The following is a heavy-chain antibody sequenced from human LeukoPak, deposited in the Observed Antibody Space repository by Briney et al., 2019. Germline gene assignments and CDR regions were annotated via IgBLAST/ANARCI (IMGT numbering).Heavy chain of an antibody. CDR1: GFTFSSFE. CDR3: ANGELLWFGEPRFDY. D-gene: IGHD3-10*01. CDR2: ISSGGSST. Sequence: GGSLRLSCVTSGFTFSSFEMSWVRQVPGKGLEWISYISSGGSSTYYADSVKGRFTISRDNSKNTLYLQMNSLRAEDTAVYYCANGELLWFGEPRFDYWGQGTLVTVSS. J-gene: IGHJ4*02. V-gene: IGHV3-23*01.